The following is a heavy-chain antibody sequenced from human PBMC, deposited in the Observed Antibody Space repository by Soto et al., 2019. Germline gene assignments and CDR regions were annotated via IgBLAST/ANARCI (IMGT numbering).Heavy chain of an antibody. V-gene: IGHV4-39*07. CDR2: IYYSGST. D-gene: IGHD4-17*01. Sequence: PSETLSLTCTVSGGSISSSSYYWGWIRQPPGKGLEWIGSIYYSGSTYYNPSLKSRVTISVDTSKNQFSLKLSSVTAADTAVYYCARDRYGDYSFPRDWYFDLWGRGTLVTSPQ. CDR1: GGSISSSSYY. J-gene: IGHJ2*01. CDR3: ARDRYGDYSFPRDWYFDL.